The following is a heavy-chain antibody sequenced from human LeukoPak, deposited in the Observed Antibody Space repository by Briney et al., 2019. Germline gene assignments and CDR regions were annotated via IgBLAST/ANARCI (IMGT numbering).Heavy chain of an antibody. CDR3: AASIAARPDAFDI. J-gene: IGHJ3*02. CDR1: GYTFTSYG. D-gene: IGHD6-6*01. Sequence: ASVKVSCKASGYTFTSYGISWVRQAPGQGLEWMGWISAYNGNTNYAQKLQGRVTMTTDTSTSTAYMELRSLRSDDTAVYHCAASIAARPDAFDIWGQGTMVTVSS. CDR2: ISAYNGNT. V-gene: IGHV1-18*01.